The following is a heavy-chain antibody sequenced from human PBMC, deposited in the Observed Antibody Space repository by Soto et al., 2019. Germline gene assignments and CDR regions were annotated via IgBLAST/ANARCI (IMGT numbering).Heavy chain of an antibody. Sequence: PGGSLKISCKGSGYSFTSYWISWVRQMPGKGLERMGRIDASDSYTNYSPSFQGHVTISADTSISTAYLQWSSLKASDTAMYYCASTIAARPYYYGMDVWGQGTTVTVSS. CDR1: GYSFTSYW. D-gene: IGHD6-6*01. J-gene: IGHJ6*02. CDR2: IDASDSYT. V-gene: IGHV5-10-1*01. CDR3: ASTIAARPYYYGMDV.